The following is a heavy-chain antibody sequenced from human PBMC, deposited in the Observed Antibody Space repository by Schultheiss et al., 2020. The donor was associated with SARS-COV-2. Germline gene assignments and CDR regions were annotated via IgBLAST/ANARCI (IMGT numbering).Heavy chain of an antibody. Sequence: GGSLRLSCAASGFTFSSYAMSWVRQAPGKGLEWVSAISGSGGSTYYADSVKGRFTISRDNSKNTLYLQMNSLRAEDTAVYYCAKVSSSGWYASAWFDPWGQGALVTGSS. CDR2: ISGSGGST. CDR3: AKVSSSGWYASAWFDP. CDR1: GFTFSSYA. V-gene: IGHV3-23*01. D-gene: IGHD6-19*01. J-gene: IGHJ5*02.